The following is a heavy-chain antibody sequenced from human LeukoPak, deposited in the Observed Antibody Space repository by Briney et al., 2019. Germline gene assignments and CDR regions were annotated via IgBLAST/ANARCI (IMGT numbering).Heavy chain of an antibody. CDR3: ARDLSTIFGVVINHYGMDV. Sequence: PGGSLRLSCGASGFTFSSYSMNWARQPPGKGLEWVSSITGRSQHIYYADSVKGRFTISRDNAKNSLYLQMNSLRAEDTAVYYCARDLSTIFGVVINHYGMDVWGQGTTVTVSS. D-gene: IGHD3-3*01. J-gene: IGHJ6*02. CDR2: ITGRSQHI. CDR1: GFTFSSYS. V-gene: IGHV3-21*01.